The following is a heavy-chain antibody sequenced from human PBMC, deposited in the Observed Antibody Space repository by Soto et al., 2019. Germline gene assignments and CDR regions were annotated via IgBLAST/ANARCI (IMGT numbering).Heavy chain of an antibody. CDR1: GCYISSGGYY. CDR3: ARERDGYSYWYCDL. CDR2: IYYRGST. J-gene: IGHJ2*01. Sequence: QVQLQESGPGLVKPSQTLSLTCTVSGCYISSGGYYWSWIRQHPGKGLEWIGDIYYRGSTYYNASLKNRVTISVDTSKKQLSLTLSSVPAAGTTVYYCARERDGYSYWYCDLWGRGTLVTVSS. D-gene: IGHD4-4*01. V-gene: IGHV4-31*03.